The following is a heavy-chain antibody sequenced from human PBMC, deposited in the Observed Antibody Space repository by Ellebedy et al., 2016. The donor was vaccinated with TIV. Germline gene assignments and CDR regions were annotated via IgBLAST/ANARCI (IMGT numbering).Heavy chain of an antibody. CDR1: GFTFSGYY. D-gene: IGHD3-10*02. J-gene: IGHJ5*02. CDR3: AGIADVRFDP. V-gene: IGHV3-11*04. Sequence: GESLKISCAGSGFTFSGYYMSWIRQAPGKALEWVSYISYTGDTRHYADSVKGRFTISRDNAKNSLYLQMSSLGAEDTAVYYCAGIADVRFDPWGQGTLVSVSS. CDR2: ISYTGDTR.